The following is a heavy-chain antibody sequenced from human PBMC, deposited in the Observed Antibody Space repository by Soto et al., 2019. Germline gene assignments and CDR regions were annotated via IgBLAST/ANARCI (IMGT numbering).Heavy chain of an antibody. V-gene: IGHV1-69*04. D-gene: IGHD2-15*01. CDR1: GGTFSSYT. Sequence: GASVKVSCKASGGTFSSYTISWVRQAPGQGLEWMGRIIPILGIANYAQKFQGRVTITADKSTSTAYMELSSLRSEDTAVYYCARDPVVVAATPGYNWFDPWGQGTLVTVSS. CDR3: ARDPVVVAATPGYNWFDP. CDR2: IIPILGIA. J-gene: IGHJ5*02.